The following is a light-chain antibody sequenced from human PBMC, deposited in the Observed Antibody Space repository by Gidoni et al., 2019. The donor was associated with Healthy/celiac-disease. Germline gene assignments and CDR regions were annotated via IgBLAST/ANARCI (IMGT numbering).Light chain of an antibody. V-gene: IGLV2-14*01. CDR3: SSYTSSSTPV. Sequence: QSALTQPASVSGSPGQSITISCTGTSSDVGGYNYVSWYQQHPGKAPKLMSYEVSNRPSGVSNRFSGSKSGNTASLTISGLQAEDEADYYCSSYTSSSTPVFGGGTKLXV. J-gene: IGLJ3*02. CDR2: EVS. CDR1: SSDVGGYNY.